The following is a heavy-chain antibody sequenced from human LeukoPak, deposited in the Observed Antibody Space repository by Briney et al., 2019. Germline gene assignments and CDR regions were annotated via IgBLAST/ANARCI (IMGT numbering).Heavy chain of an antibody. Sequence: PGGSLRLSCADSGFTFSSYWMHWVRQAPGKGLVWVSRINNDGSSTSYADSVKGRFTISRDNAKNTLYLQMNSLRAEDTAVYYCVSSYCSSGSCYSASGYWGQGTLVTVSS. CDR2: INNDGSST. D-gene: IGHD2-15*01. CDR1: GFTFSSYW. J-gene: IGHJ4*02. V-gene: IGHV3-74*01. CDR3: VSSYCSSGSCYSASGY.